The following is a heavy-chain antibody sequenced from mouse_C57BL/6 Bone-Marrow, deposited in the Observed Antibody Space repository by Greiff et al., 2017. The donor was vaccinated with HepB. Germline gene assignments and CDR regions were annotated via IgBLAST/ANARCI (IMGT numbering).Heavy chain of an antibody. Sequence: EVQVVESGPGLVKPSQSLSLTCSVTGYSITSGYYWHWIRQFPGNKLEWMGYISYDGSNNYNPSLKNRISITRDTSKNQFFLKLNSVTTEDTATYYCASSYYYGSSYWYFDVWGTGTTVTVSS. CDR3: ASSYYYGSSYWYFDV. D-gene: IGHD1-1*01. V-gene: IGHV3-6*01. J-gene: IGHJ1*03. CDR1: GYSITSGYY. CDR2: ISYDGSN.